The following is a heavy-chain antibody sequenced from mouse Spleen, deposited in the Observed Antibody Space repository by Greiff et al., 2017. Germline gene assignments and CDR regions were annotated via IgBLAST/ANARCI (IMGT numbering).Heavy chain of an antibody. Sequence: EVQLQQSGPGLVKPSQSLSLTCSVTGYSITSGYYWKWIRQFPGNKLEWMGYISYDGSNNYNPSLKNRISITRDTSKNQFFLKLNSVTTEDTATYYCARENYRFFFDYWGQGTTLTVSS. CDR1: GYSITSGYY. J-gene: IGHJ2*01. D-gene: IGHD2-14*01. CDR3: ARENYRFFFDY. V-gene: IGHV3-6*01. CDR2: ISYDGSN.